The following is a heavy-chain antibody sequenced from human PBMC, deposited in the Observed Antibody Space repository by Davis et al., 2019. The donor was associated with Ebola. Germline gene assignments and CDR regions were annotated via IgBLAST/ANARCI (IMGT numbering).Heavy chain of an antibody. CDR3: ARGPWVVVAATHWFDP. V-gene: IGHV4-59*01. D-gene: IGHD2-15*01. CDR2: IYYSGST. CDR1: GGSISSYY. Sequence: GSLRLSCTVSGGSISSYYWSWIRQPPGKGLEWIGYIYYSGSTNYNPSLKSRVTISVDTSKNQFSLKLSSVTAADTAVYYCARGPWVVVAATHWFDPWGQGTLVTVSS. J-gene: IGHJ5*02.